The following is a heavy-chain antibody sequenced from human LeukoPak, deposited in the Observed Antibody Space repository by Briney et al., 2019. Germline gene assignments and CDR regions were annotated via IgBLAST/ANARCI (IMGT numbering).Heavy chain of an antibody. D-gene: IGHD3-16*01. CDR3: ARDRELRITLGGAAWFDP. CDR2: INPSGGSA. J-gene: IGHJ5*02. Sequence: GASVTVSCKASGYIFTKYYMHWLRQAPGQGLEWMGIINPSGGSATYAQKFQGRVTMTSDTSTNTAYMELSGLRSEDTAIYYCARDRELRITLGGAAWFDPWGQGTLVTVSS. CDR1: GYIFTKYY. V-gene: IGHV1-46*01.